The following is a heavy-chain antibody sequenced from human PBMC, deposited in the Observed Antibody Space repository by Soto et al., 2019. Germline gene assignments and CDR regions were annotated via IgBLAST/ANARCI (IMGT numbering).Heavy chain of an antibody. D-gene: IGHD6-13*01. CDR3: AHSWQQQLVSPYFDY. Sequence: GSGPTLVNPTQTLTLTCTFSGFSLTTSGMGVGWIRQPPGRALEWLALIYWDDDKRYSPSLKSRLTITKDTSKNQVVLTMTNMDPVDTATYYCAHSWQQQLVSPYFDYWGQGTLVTVSS. CDR2: IYWDDDK. CDR1: GFSLTTSGMG. J-gene: IGHJ4*02. V-gene: IGHV2-5*02.